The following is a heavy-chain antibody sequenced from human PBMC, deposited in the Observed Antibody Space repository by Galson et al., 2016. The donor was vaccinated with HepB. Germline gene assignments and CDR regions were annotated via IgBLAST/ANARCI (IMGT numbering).Heavy chain of an antibody. Sequence: SLRLSCAASGFTFTNCAMNWVRQAPGKGLEWVSTITGSGRSTYYADSVKGRFTISRDNSRNTLFLQMNSLRAEDTAIYFCAKEQGRGRITLTSVPRGYYFDYWGRGSLVTVSS. V-gene: IGHV3-23*01. CDR1: GFTFTNCA. CDR2: ITGSGRST. CDR3: AKEQGRGRITLTSVPRGYYFDY. D-gene: IGHD3-22*01. J-gene: IGHJ4*02.